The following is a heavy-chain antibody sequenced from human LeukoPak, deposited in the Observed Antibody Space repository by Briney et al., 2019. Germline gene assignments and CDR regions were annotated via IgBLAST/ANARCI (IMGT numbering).Heavy chain of an antibody. D-gene: IGHD3-3*01. CDR2: IYYSGST. CDR1: GGSISSYY. CDR3: AKSPFGVVIYYMDV. Sequence: ASETLSLTCTVSGGSISSYYWSWIRQPPGKGLEWIGYIYYSGSTNYNPSLKSRVTISVDTSKNQFSLKLSSVTAADTAVYYCAKSPFGVVIYYMDVWGKGTTVTVSS. V-gene: IGHV4-59*08. J-gene: IGHJ6*03.